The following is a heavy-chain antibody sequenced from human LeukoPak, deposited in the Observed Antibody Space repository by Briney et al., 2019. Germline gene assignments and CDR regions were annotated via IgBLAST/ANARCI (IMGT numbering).Heavy chain of an antibody. CDR2: INPSGGST. V-gene: IGHV1-46*01. J-gene: IGHJ5*02. D-gene: IGHD2-2*01. CDR1: GYTFTSYY. Sequence: ASVKVSCKASGYTFTSYYMHWVRQAPGQGLEWMGIINPSGGSTSYAQKFRGRVTMTRDTSTSTVYMELSSLRSEDTAVYYCARSPLYCSSTSCSRFDPWGQGTLVTVSS. CDR3: ARSPLYCSSTSCSRFDP.